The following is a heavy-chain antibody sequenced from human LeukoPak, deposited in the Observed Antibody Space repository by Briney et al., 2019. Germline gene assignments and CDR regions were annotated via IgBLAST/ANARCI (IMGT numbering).Heavy chain of an antibody. Sequence: SQTLSLTCAVYGGSFSGYYWSWIRQPPGKGLEWIGEINHSGSTNYNPSLKSRVTISVDTSKNQFSLKLSSVTAADTAVYYCARGGYSNYFDYWGQGTLVTVSS. CDR2: INHSGST. D-gene: IGHD5-18*01. CDR1: GGSFSGYY. V-gene: IGHV4-34*01. J-gene: IGHJ4*02. CDR3: ARGGYSNYFDY.